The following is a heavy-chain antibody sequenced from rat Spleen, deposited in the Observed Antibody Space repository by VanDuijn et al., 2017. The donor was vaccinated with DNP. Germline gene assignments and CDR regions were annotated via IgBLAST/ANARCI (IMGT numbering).Heavy chain of an antibody. D-gene: IGHD1-11*01. J-gene: IGHJ2*01. V-gene: IGHV5-25*01. CDR3: ARHGRRVFDY. CDR1: GFPFSDYF. Sequence: EVRLVESGGGLVQPGRSLKLSCAASGFPFSDYFMAWVRQAPNKGLEWVASISTSGSKIFYPDSVKGRFTISRVNTQSTLHLQMDSLRSEDTATYFCARHGRRVFDYWGQGVMVTVSS. CDR2: ISTSGSKI.